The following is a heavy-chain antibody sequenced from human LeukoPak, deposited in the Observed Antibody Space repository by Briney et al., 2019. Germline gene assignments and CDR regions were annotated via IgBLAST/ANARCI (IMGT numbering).Heavy chain of an antibody. J-gene: IGHJ4*02. CDR3: ARDSGDILTGYYTY. Sequence: GRSLRLSCAASGFTFDDYAMHWVRQAPGKGLEWVSGISWNSGSIGYADSVKGRFTISRDNAKNSLYLQMNSLRAEDTALYYCARDSGDILTGYYTYWGQGTLVTVSS. CDR2: ISWNSGSI. D-gene: IGHD3-9*01. CDR1: GFTFDDYA. V-gene: IGHV3-9*01.